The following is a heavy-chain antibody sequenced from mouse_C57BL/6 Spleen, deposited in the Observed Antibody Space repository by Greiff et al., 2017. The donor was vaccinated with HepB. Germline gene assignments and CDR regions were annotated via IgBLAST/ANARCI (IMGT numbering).Heavy chain of an antibody. V-gene: IGHV5-4*01. CDR3: ARDEVTGTFDY. D-gene: IGHD4-1*01. CDR1: GFTFSSYA. J-gene: IGHJ2*01. Sequence: EVQLVESGGGLVKPGGSLKLSCAASGFTFSSYAMSWVRQTPEKRLEWVATISDGGSYTYYPDNVKGRFTISRDNAKNNLYLQMSHLKSEDTAMYYCARDEVTGTFDYWGQGTTLTVSS. CDR2: ISDGGSYT.